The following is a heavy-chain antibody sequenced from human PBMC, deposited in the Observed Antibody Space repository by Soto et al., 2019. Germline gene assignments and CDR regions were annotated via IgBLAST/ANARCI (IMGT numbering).Heavy chain of an antibody. CDR3: ARASGGAVADFDY. Sequence: QVKLQESGPGLVKPSETLSLTCSVSGGSISSGGYYWNWIRQHPERGLEWIGYIYYSGNTFLNPSLTSRATISRDTSKNEFSLTLTSLTAADTAVYFCARASGGAVADFDYWGQGTLVTVSS. CDR1: GGSISSGGYY. D-gene: IGHD6-19*01. J-gene: IGHJ4*02. V-gene: IGHV4-31*03. CDR2: IYYSGNT.